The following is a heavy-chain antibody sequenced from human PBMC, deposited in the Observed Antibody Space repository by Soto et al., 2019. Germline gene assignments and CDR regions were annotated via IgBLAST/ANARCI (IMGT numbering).Heavy chain of an antibody. V-gene: IGHV3-30-3*01. Sequence: PGGSLRLSCLASGFTFSSYAMHWVRQAPGKGLEWVAVISYDGSNKYYADSVKGRFTISRDNSKNTLYLQMNSLRAEDTAVYYCARGPYYYDSSGPLAYWGQRTLVTVSS. J-gene: IGHJ4*02. CDR2: ISYDGSNK. CDR3: ARGPYYYDSSGPLAY. CDR1: GFTFSSYA. D-gene: IGHD3-22*01.